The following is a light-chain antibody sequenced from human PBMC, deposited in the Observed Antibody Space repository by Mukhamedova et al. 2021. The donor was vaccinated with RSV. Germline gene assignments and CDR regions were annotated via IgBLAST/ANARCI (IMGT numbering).Light chain of an antibody. CDR1: QSVSSSY. CDR3: QQYGSSPPWK. Sequence: ATLSCRASQSVSSSYLAWYQQKPGQAPRLLIYGASSRATGIPDRFSGSGSGTDFTLTISRLEPEDFAVYYCQQYGSSPPWKLVQG. V-gene: IGKV3-20*01. J-gene: IGKJ1*01. CDR2: GAS.